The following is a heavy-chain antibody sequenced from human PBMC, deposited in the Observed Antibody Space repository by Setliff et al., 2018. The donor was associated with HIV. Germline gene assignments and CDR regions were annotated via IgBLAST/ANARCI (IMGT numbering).Heavy chain of an antibody. J-gene: IGHJ4*02. Sequence: ESGPTLVNPTQTLTLTCTFSGLSLSTSGVGVGWIRQSPGKDLEWLAFIYWNNNKHYSTSLKSRLTVTKDTSKNRVVFTMTNMDPVDTATYYCAYSGRQLRGPYFDFWGQGTPVTVSS. V-gene: IGHV2-5*01. CDR1: GLSLSTSGVG. D-gene: IGHD1-1*01. CDR2: IYWNNNK. CDR3: AYSGRQLRGPYFDF.